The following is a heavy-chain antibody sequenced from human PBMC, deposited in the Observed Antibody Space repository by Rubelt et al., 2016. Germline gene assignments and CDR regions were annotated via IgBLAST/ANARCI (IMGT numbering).Heavy chain of an antibody. CDR1: GYTFTGYY. CDR3: ARNQGGGLDY. CDR2: INPSGGST. V-gene: IGHV1-46*01. J-gene: IGHJ4*02. Sequence: QVQLVQSGAEVKKPGASVKVSCKASGYTFTGYYMHWVRQAPGQGLEWMGFINPSGGSTSYAQKFQDRVTMTRDTSTSTVYMELSSLRSEDTAIYYCARNQGGGLDYWGQGTLVTVSS. D-gene: IGHD1-14*01.